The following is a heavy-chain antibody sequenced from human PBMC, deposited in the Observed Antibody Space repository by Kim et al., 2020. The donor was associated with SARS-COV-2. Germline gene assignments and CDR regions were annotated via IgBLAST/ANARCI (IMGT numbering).Heavy chain of an antibody. CDR3: AREGSSGSFPDY. Sequence: GGSLRLSCAASRFTFNNYGMHWVRQTPGKGLEWVALISYDVTNRYYADSVKGRFTISRDNFKNTLNLQMNSLRDEDTAVYYCAREGSSGSFPDYWGQGTL. D-gene: IGHD3-10*01. CDR1: RFTFNNYG. V-gene: IGHV3-30*03. CDR2: ISYDVTNR. J-gene: IGHJ4*02.